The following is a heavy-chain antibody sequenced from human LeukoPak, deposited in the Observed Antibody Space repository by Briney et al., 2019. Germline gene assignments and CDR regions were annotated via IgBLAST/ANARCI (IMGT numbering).Heavy chain of an antibody. Sequence: PGGSLRLSCAASGFTVSSNYMSWVRQAPGKGLEWVSSINSGGDYKYYADSVKGRFNTSRDNAKNSLSLQLSSLRVEDTAIYYCARGHYDVLASSYKWTPDYWGQGTLVTVSS. CDR1: GFTVSSNY. CDR3: ARGHYDVLASSYKWTPDY. V-gene: IGHV3-21*01. CDR2: INSGGDYK. J-gene: IGHJ4*02. D-gene: IGHD3-9*01.